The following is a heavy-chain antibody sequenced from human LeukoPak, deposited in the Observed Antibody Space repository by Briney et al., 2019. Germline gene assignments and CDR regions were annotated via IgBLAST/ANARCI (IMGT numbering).Heavy chain of an antibody. CDR3: AKGREYSGSYFDY. Sequence: HPGGSLRLSCAASGFTFSSYGMHWVRQAPGKGLEWVAFIRYDGSNKYYADSVKGRFTISRDNSKNTLYLQMNSLRAEDTAVYYCAKGREYSGSYFDYWGQGTLVTVSS. CDR2: IRYDGSNK. J-gene: IGHJ4*02. D-gene: IGHD1-26*01. V-gene: IGHV3-30*02. CDR1: GFTFSSYG.